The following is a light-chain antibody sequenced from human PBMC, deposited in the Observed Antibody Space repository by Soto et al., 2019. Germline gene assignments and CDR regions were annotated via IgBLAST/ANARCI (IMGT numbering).Light chain of an antibody. CDR3: QRRSKWAMT. CDR1: QSVTSSY. CDR2: GAS. V-gene: IGKV3D-20*02. Sequence: EVVMTRSPGPLALSPGERATLSCRASQSVTSSYLAWYQQKPGQAPRLLIFGASIRDTGIPDRFSGSGSGTDFTLAISCLEPGDFAVSYCQRRSKWAMTFGQGTRLEIK. J-gene: IGKJ5*01.